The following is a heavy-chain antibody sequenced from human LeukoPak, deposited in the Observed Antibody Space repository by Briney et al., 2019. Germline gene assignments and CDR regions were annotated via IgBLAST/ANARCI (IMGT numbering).Heavy chain of an antibody. CDR1: GGSISSYY. CDR3: ARSLRYNWFDP. J-gene: IGHJ5*02. Sequence: SETLSLTCTVSGGSISSYYWSWIRQPPGKGLEWIGRIYTSGSTNYNPSPKSRVTMSVDTSKNQFSLKLSSVTAADTAVYYCARSLRYNWFDPWGQGTLVTVSS. CDR2: IYTSGST. V-gene: IGHV4-4*07.